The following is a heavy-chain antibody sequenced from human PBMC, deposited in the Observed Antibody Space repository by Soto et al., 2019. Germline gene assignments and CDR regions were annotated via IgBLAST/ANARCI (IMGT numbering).Heavy chain of an antibody. V-gene: IGHV3-9*01. CDR3: AKDTRAAAGTGDAFDI. D-gene: IGHD6-13*01. Sequence: GGSLRLSCAASGFTFDDYAMHWVRQAPGKGLEWVSGISWNSGSIGYADSVKGRFTSSRDNAKNSLYLQMNSLRAEDTALYYCAKDTRAAAGTGDAFDIWGQGTMVTVSS. J-gene: IGHJ3*02. CDR1: GFTFDDYA. CDR2: ISWNSGSI.